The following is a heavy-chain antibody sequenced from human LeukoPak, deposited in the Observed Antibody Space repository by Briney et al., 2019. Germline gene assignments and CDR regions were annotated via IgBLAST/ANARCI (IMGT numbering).Heavy chain of an antibody. CDR1: GGSISSGSYY. D-gene: IGHD2-2*01. V-gene: IGHV4-39*07. Sequence: SETLSLTCTVSGGSISSGSYYWDWIRQPPGKGLEWIGEINHSGSTNYNPSLKSRVTISVDTSKNQFSLKLSSVAAADTAVYYCARSAVGVACSSTSCPSGTFDYWGQGTLVTVSS. CDR2: INHSGST. J-gene: IGHJ4*02. CDR3: ARSAVGVACSSTSCPSGTFDY.